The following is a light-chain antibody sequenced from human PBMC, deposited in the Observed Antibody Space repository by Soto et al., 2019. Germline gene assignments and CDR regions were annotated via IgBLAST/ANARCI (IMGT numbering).Light chain of an antibody. CDR2: DVS. V-gene: IGLV2-14*01. CDR1: NRDIGGYKY. J-gene: IGLJ1*01. CDR3: SSYTGGSTYV. Sequence: SSPAQPPPRFGSPRQSSTISCPGTNRDIGGYKYVSWYQQHPGKAPKLMIYDVSNRPSGVSNRFSGSKSGNTATLTISGLQGEDEAEYYCSSYTGGSTYVFGTGTKVTVL.